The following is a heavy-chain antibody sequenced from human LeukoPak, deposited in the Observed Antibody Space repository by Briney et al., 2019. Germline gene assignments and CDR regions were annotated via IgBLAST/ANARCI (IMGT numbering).Heavy chain of an antibody. Sequence: GGSLTLSCTASGFTFNDYGMSWVRPAPGGGLEWVSGINWNAGSTGYADSVKGRFTISRDKAKNSLYLQMNSLRAEDTALYYCARDEVGATTREVWFDSWGQGNLVIVSS. CDR2: INWNAGST. J-gene: IGHJ5*01. D-gene: IGHD1-26*01. V-gene: IGHV3-20*04. CDR3: ARDEVGATTREVWFDS. CDR1: GFTFNDYG.